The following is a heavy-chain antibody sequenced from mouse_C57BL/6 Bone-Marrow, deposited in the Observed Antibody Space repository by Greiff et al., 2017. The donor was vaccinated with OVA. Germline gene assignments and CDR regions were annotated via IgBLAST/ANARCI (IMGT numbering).Heavy chain of an antibody. J-gene: IGHJ4*01. CDR2: IRNKANGYTT. CDR3: ARYNPYYAMDY. V-gene: IGHV7-3*01. Sequence: EVQGVESGGGLVQPGGSLSLSCAASGFTFTDYYMSWVRQPPGKALEWLGFIRNKANGYTTEYSASVKGRFTISRDNSQSILYLQMNALRAEDSATYYCARYNPYYAMDYWGQGTSVTVSS. CDR1: GFTFTDYY.